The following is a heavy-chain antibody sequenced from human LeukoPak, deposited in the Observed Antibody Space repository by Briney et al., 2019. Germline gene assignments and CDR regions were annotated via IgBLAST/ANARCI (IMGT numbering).Heavy chain of an antibody. CDR3: AREEGLSYYYGSGSASDY. CDR2: ISAYNGNT. CDR1: GYTFTSYG. J-gene: IGHJ4*02. D-gene: IGHD3-10*01. V-gene: IGHV1-18*01. Sequence: ASVKVSCKASGYTFTSYGISWVRQAPGQGLEWMGWISAYNGNTNYAQKLQGRVTMTTDTSTSTAYMGLRSLRSDDTAVYYCAREEGLSYYYGSGSASDYWGQGTLVTVSS.